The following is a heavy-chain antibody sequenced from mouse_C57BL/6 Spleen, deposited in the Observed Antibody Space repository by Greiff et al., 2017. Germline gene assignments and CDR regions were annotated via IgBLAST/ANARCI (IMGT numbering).Heavy chain of an antibody. V-gene: IGHV1-62-2*01. CDR3: ARHEEDYYGSSYHWYFDV. CDR2: FYPGSGSI. CDR1: GYTFTEYT. D-gene: IGHD1-1*01. J-gene: IGHJ1*03. Sequence: VQLQQSGAELVKPGASVKLSCKASGYTFTEYTIHWVKQRPGQGLEWIGWFYPGSGSIKYNEKFKDKATLTADKSSSTVYMELSRLTSEDAAVYLCARHEEDYYGSSYHWYFDVWGTGTTVTVSS.